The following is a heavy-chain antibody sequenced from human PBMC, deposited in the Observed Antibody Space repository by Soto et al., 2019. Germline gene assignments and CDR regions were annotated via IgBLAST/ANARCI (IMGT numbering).Heavy chain of an antibody. D-gene: IGHD6-6*01. Sequence: QVQLVQSGAEVKKPGASVKVSCKASGYTFTSYGISWVRQAPGQGLEWRGWISAYNGDTNYAQKPQGMVNMTTDPSSGTAYRGLRSLRSDAAAVYYCARVPSIASRGAFDIWGRGTMVTVSS. CDR3: ARVPSIASRGAFDI. V-gene: IGHV1-18*01. CDR1: GYTFTSYG. J-gene: IGHJ3*02. CDR2: ISAYNGDT.